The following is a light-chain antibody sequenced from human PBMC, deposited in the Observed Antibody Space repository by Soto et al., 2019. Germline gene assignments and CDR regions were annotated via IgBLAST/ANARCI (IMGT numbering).Light chain of an antibody. CDR2: GAS. CDR1: HSVRSW. J-gene: IGKJ1*01. Sequence: DIQMTQSPSTLSASVGDRVTITCRASHSVRSWLAWYQQKPGKPPKVLIYGASNLQSGVPPRFSGSGSGTDFTLAISSLQPEDSATYYCLQDINYPWTFGQGTKVDI. V-gene: IGKV1-5*01. CDR3: LQDINYPWT.